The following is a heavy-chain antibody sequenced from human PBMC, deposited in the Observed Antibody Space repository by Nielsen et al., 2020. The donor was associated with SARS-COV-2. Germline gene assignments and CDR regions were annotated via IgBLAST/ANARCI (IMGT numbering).Heavy chain of an antibody. CDR3: ARGISASGRTAFDP. D-gene: IGHD6-13*01. V-gene: IGHV1-46*01. J-gene: IGHJ5*02. Sequence: WVRQAPGQGLEWMGIINPSGGSTSYTQKFQGRVTMTRDTSTSTFYMELVNLRSEDAAVYFCARGISASGRTAFDPWGQGTLVTVSS. CDR2: INPSGGST.